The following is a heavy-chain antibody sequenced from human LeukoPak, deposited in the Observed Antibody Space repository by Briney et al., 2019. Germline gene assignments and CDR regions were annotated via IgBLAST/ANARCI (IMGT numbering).Heavy chain of an antibody. V-gene: IGHV3-23*01. CDR2: ISGNGTDT. D-gene: IGHD2-2*01. CDR1: GFTFSRYG. Sequence: PGGSLRLSCATSGFTFSRYGMSCVRQAPGQGLEWVSTISGNGTDTYYADTVKGRFTISRANLENMAYLQMNSLRSEATAIYYCANYPNQVVFFSWGQGTLVTVSS. CDR3: ANYPNQVVFFS. J-gene: IGHJ5*02.